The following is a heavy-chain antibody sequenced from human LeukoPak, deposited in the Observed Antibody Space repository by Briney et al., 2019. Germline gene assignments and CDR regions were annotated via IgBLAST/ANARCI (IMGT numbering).Heavy chain of an antibody. J-gene: IGHJ4*02. CDR3: ARAPGIVGKLAY. D-gene: IGHD1-26*01. CDR2: INPNTGGT. Sequence: ASVKVSCKTSGYTFIVYYIHWVRQAPGQGLEWMGWINPNTGGTNYAQKFQGRVIMTRETSISTAYMDLSRLRSDDTAVYYCARAPGIVGKLAYWGQGALVIVSS. CDR1: GYTFIVYY. V-gene: IGHV1-2*02.